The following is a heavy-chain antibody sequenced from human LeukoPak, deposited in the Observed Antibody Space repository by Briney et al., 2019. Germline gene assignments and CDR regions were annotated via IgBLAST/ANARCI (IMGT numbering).Heavy chain of an antibody. CDR2: IYYSGTT. J-gene: IGHJ4*02. CDR3: ARINALFGVGVDY. V-gene: IGHV4-30-4*01. CDR1: GGSISSPDYY. D-gene: IGHD3-10*01. Sequence: PSETLSLTCTVSGGSISSPDYYWSWIRQPPGKGLEWIGYIYYSGTTYYNPSLKSRVTISVDTSKNHFSLNQSSLTAADTAVYYCARINALFGVGVDYWGQGTLVTVSS.